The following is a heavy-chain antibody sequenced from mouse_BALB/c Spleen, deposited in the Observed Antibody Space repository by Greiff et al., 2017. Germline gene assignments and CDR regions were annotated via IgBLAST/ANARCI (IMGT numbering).Heavy chain of an antibody. CDR3: ATITTATAY. CDR1: GFSLTSYG. V-gene: IGHV2-2*02. Sequence: VKLMESGPGLVQPSQSLSITCTVSGFSLTSYGVHWVRQSPGKGLEWLGVIWSGGSTDYNAAFISRLSSSKDNSKSQVFFKMNSLQANDTAIYYCATITTATAYWGQGTLVTVSA. D-gene: IGHD1-2*01. CDR2: IWSGGST. J-gene: IGHJ3*01.